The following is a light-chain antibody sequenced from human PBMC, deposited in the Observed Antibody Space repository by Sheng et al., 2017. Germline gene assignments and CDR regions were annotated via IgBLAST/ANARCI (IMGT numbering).Light chain of an antibody. Sequence: ELVLTQSPATLSLSPGERATLSCRASQSIGTYLAWYQQKPGQAPRLLIYGASTRATGIPARFSGSGSGTEFTLTISSLQSEDFAVYYCQQYNNWPFTFGQGTKLEIK. J-gene: IGKJ2*01. CDR1: QSIGTY. V-gene: IGKV3-15*01. CDR2: GAS. CDR3: QQYNNWPFT.